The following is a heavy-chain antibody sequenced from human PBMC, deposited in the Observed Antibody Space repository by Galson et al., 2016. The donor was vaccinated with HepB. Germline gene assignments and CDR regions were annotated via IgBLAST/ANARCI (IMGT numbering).Heavy chain of an antibody. CDR2: VRSKANTFAT. CDR3: TRRRASDGKGETVDN. CDR1: GFTFSDSA. Sequence: SLRLSCAASGFTFSDSAMHWVRQASGKGLGWVGRVRSKANTFATAYAASVKGRFTISRDDSKNTAYLQMNSLKTEDTAVYYWTRRRASDGKGETVDNWGQGILVTVSS. D-gene: IGHD1-26*01. J-gene: IGHJ4*02. V-gene: IGHV3-73*01.